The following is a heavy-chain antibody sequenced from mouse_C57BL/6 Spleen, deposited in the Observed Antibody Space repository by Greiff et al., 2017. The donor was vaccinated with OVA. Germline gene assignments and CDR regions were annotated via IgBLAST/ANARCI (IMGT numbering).Heavy chain of an antibody. J-gene: IGHJ4*01. V-gene: IGHV1-82*01. D-gene: IGHD1-1*01. CDR2: IYPGDGDT. Sequence: VQLQQSGPELVKPGASVKISCKASGYAFSSSWMNWVKQRPGKGLEWIGRIYPGDGDTNYNGKFKGKATLTADKSSSTAYMQLSSLTSEDSAVYFCARPPGSSVYAMDYWGQGTSVTVSS. CDR3: ARPPGSSVYAMDY. CDR1: GYAFSSSW.